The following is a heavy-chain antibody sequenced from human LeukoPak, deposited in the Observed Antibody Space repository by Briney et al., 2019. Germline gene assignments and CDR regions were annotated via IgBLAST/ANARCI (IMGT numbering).Heavy chain of an antibody. D-gene: IGHD2-21*02. CDR3: AREADCGGDCYSSAFDI. CDR2: INHSGST. Sequence: SETLSLTCAVYGGSFSGYYCSWIRQPPGKGLEWIGEINHSGSTTYNPSLKSRVTISVDTSKNQFSLKLSSVTAADTAVYYCAREADCGGDCYSSAFDIWGQGTMVTVSS. J-gene: IGHJ3*02. CDR1: GGSFSGYY. V-gene: IGHV4-34*01.